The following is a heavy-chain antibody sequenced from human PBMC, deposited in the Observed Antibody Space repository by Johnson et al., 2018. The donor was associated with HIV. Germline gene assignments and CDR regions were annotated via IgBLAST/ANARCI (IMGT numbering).Heavy chain of an antibody. CDR2: ISSSGSTI. Sequence: QVQLVESGGGLVKPGGSLRLSCAASGFTFSDYYMSWIRQAPGKGLEWVSYISSSGSTIYYADSVKARSTISRDNAKNSLYLQMNSLRAEDTAVYYCAKVLTPLRFGAFDIWGQGTMVTVSS. CDR3: AKVLTPLRFGAFDI. D-gene: IGHD5/OR15-5a*01. CDR1: GFTFSDYY. V-gene: IGHV3-11*04. J-gene: IGHJ3*02.